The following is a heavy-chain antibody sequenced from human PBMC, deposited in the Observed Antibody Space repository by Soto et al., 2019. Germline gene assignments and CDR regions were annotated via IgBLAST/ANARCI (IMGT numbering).Heavy chain of an antibody. CDR3: ARDSSYYYYDSSGPWYYYGMDV. Sequence: CKASGGTFSSYAISWVRQAPGQGLEWMGGIIPIFGTANYAQKFQGRVTITADKSTSTAYMELSSLRSEDTAVYYCARDSSYYYYDSSGPWYYYGMDVWGQGTTVTVSS. D-gene: IGHD3-22*01. J-gene: IGHJ6*02. CDR2: IIPIFGTA. V-gene: IGHV1-69*06. CDR1: GGTFSSYA.